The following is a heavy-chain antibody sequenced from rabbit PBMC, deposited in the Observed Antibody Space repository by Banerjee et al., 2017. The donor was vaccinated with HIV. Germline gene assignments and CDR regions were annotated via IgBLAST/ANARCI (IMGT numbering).Heavy chain of an antibody. CDR2: IRGSSGTT. J-gene: IGHJ4*01. D-gene: IGHD4-2*01. CDR3: ARFPNNAGAAFNL. Sequence: QEQLVESGGGLVQPEGSLTLTCTASGFSFSTYYMCWVRQAPGKGLEWIACIRGSSGTTAYATWARGRFTISKTSSTTVTLQMTSLTAADTASYFCARFPNNAGAAFNLWGPGTLVTVS. CDR1: GFSFSTYY. V-gene: IGHV1S45*01.